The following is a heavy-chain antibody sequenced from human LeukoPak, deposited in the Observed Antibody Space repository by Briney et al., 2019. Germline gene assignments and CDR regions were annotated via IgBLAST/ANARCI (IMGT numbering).Heavy chain of an antibody. V-gene: IGHV4-59*01. CDR3: ARGPNGYNWGDYFDY. CDR2: ISYSGSA. D-gene: IGHD5-24*01. J-gene: IGHJ4*02. CDR1: GGSISSYY. Sequence: PSETLSLTCTVSGGSISSYYWSWIRQPPGKGLEWIGYISYSGSANYNPSLKSRVTISVDTSKNQFSLKLSSVTAEDTAVYYCARGPNGYNWGDYFDYWGQGTLVTVSS.